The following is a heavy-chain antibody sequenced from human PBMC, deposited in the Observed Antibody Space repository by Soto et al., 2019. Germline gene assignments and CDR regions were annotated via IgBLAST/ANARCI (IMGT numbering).Heavy chain of an antibody. V-gene: IGHV4-31*03. CDR1: GGSISSGGYY. CDR2: IYYSGST. D-gene: IGHD6-6*01. J-gene: IGHJ6*02. Sequence: PSETLSLTCTVSGGSISSGGYYWSWIRQHPGKGLEWIGYIYYSGSTYYNPSPKSRVTISVDTSKNQFSLKLSSVTAADTAVYYCARAGSSSLGMDVWGQGTTVTVSS. CDR3: ARAGSSSLGMDV.